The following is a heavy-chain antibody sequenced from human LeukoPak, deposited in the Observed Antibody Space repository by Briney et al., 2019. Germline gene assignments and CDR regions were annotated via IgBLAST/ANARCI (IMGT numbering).Heavy chain of an antibody. CDR1: GYTFTSYD. V-gene: IGHV1-8*03. J-gene: IGHJ4*02. CDR3: TRGAGYSSGWRYYFDY. Sequence: GASVKVSCKASGYTFTSYDINWVRQATGQGLEWMGWMNPNSGNTGYAQKFQGRVTITRDTSISTAYMELSSLRSEDTAVYYCTRGAGYSSGWRYYFDYWGQGTLVTVSS. D-gene: IGHD6-19*01. CDR2: MNPNSGNT.